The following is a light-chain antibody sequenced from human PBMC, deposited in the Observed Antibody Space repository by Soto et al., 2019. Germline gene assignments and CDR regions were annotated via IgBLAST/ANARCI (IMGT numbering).Light chain of an antibody. V-gene: IGKV1-5*01. CDR1: QSINRW. CDR2: DAS. J-gene: IGKJ1*01. CDR3: QQYTNYPWT. Sequence: IHMTQSPSTLXSXXGXXXXXXXXASQSINRWLAWYQQKPGEAPKLLIYDASSLESGVPSRISGSGSGTEFTLTISSLQPDDFATYYCQQYTNYPWTFGQGTKVDI.